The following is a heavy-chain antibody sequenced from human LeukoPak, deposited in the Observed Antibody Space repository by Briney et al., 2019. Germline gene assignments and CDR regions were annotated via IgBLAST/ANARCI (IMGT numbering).Heavy chain of an antibody. D-gene: IGHD3-10*01. J-gene: IGHJ5*02. CDR1: GGSFSGYY. CDR3: ARRNSMVRGVLSNNWFDP. Sequence: SETLSLTCAVYGGSFSGYYWSWIRQPPGKGLEWIGEINHSGSTNYNPSLKSRVTISVDTSKNQFSLKLSSVTAADTAVYYCARRNSMVRGVLSNNWFDPWGQGTLVTVSS. CDR2: INHSGST. V-gene: IGHV4-34*01.